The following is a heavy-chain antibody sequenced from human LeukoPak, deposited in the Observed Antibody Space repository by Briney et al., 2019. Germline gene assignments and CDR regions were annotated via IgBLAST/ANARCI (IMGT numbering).Heavy chain of an antibody. CDR3: TREMRVGGIGSSSAFDL. CDR1: GFILSDPY. CDR2: ITGNGDQV. J-gene: IGHJ3*01. Sequence: PWGSLRLSCAASGFILSDPYMSWIRQAPGKGLEWVSKITGNGDQVYYADSVRGRFTISRDNAKESLYLQMNSLRPEDTGLYYCTREMRVGGIGSSSAFDLWGQGTMVVVSS. D-gene: IGHD2-2*03. V-gene: IGHV3-11*01.